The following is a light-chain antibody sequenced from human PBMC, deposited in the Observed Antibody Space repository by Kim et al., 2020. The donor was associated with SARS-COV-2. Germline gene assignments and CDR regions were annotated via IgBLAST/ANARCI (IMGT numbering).Light chain of an antibody. CDR2: QDS. Sequence: MSPGQTASITCSGDKLGDKYACWYQQKPGQSPVLVIYQDSKRPSGIPERFSGSNSGNTATLTISGTQAMDEADYYCQAWDSSTAVFGTGTKVTVL. J-gene: IGLJ1*01. CDR1: KLGDKY. CDR3: QAWDSSTAV. V-gene: IGLV3-1*01.